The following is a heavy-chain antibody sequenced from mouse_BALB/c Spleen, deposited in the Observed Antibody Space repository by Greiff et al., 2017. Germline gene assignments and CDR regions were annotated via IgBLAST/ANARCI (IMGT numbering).Heavy chain of an antibody. J-gene: IGHJ4*01. D-gene: IGHD2-4*01. Sequence: EVQGVESGGGLVQPGGSRKLSCAASGFTFSSFGMHWVRQAPEKGLEWVAYISSGSSTIYYADTVKGRFTISRDNAKNTLYLQMSSLRSEDTAMYYCARFYDYDVRDYAMDYWGQGTSVTVSS. CDR2: ISSGSSTI. V-gene: IGHV5-17*02. CDR1: GFTFSSFG. CDR3: ARFYDYDVRDYAMDY.